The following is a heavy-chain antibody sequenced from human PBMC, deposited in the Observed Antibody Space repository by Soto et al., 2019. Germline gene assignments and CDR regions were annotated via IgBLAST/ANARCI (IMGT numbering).Heavy chain of an antibody. CDR1: GFTFSSYW. CDR3: ATHPYSSGWYC. J-gene: IGHJ4*02. CDR2: IKQDGSEK. D-gene: IGHD6-13*01. Sequence: GGSLRLSCASSGFTFSSYWMTWVRQAPGKGLEWVANIKQDGSEKYYVDSVKGRFTISRDNAKNSLYLQMNSLRAEDTAVYYCATHPYSSGWYCWGQGTLVTVSS. V-gene: IGHV3-7*02.